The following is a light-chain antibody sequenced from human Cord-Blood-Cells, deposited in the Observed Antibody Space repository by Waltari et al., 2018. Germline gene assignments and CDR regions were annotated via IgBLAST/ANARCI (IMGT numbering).Light chain of an antibody. Sequence: QSALTQPASVSGSPGQSIPIPCTGTSSDVGSSNLVSWYQQHPGKAPKLMIYEGSKRPSGVSNRFSGSKSGNTASLTISGLQAEDEADYYCCSYAGSSTLVFGGGTKLTVL. J-gene: IGLJ2*01. CDR2: EGS. CDR1: SSDVGSSNL. CDR3: CSYAGSSTLV. V-gene: IGLV2-23*01.